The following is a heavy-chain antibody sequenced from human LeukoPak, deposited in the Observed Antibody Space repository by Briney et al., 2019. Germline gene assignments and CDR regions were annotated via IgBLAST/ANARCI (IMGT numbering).Heavy chain of an antibody. D-gene: IGHD6-19*01. V-gene: IGHV3-23*01. CDR2: ISRSGGNT. CDR1: GFTFSSYA. Sequence: GGSLRLSCAASGFTFSSYAMSWVRQAPGKGLEWVSAISRSGGNTYYVDSVKGRFTISRDNSKNTLNLQMNSLRAEDTAIYYCAKGSMAGTSPYVDQWGQGTLVTVSS. J-gene: IGHJ4*02. CDR3: AKGSMAGTSPYVDQ.